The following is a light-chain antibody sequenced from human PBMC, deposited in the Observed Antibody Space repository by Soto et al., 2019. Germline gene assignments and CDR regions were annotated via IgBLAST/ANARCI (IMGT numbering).Light chain of an antibody. Sequence: EIVLTQSPGTLSLSPGEGATLSCRASQSVTGTNLAWYQQRAGQAPRLLIYDAVRRATGIPDRFSGCGSGTDFTLTISRLEPEDFAVYYCHQYGSSLGTFGQGTKVEI. CDR1: QSVTGTN. J-gene: IGKJ2*01. V-gene: IGKV3-20*01. CDR3: HQYGSSLGT. CDR2: DAV.